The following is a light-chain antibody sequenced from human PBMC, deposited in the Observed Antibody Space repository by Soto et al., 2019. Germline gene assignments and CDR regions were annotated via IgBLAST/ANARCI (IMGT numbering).Light chain of an antibody. CDR1: QSVSSN. CDR2: GAS. CDR3: QHYEKTPPSVT. J-gene: IGKJ3*01. Sequence: EIVMTQSPATLSVSPGGRATLSCRASQSVSSNLAWYQQKPGQAPRLLISGASTRATGIPARFSGSGSGTDFTRTINRLEPEAFAVYYCQHYEKTPPSVTFGPGTKVDIK. V-gene: IGKV3-15*01.